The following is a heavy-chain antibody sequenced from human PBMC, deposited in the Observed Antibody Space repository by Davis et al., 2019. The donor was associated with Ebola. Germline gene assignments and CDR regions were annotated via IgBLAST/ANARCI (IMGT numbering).Heavy chain of an antibody. D-gene: IGHD1-26*01. CDR1: GFTLSQYG. V-gene: IGHV3-7*01. Sequence: GESLKISCAASGFTLSQYGMHWVRQAPGKGLEWVANIKEDGSIKYYLDSVKGRFTISRDNAKNSLYLQMNSLRAEDTAVYYCAGESGSPFSYYGMDVWGQGTTVTVSS. CDR3: AGESGSPFSYYGMDV. CDR2: IKEDGSIK. J-gene: IGHJ6*02.